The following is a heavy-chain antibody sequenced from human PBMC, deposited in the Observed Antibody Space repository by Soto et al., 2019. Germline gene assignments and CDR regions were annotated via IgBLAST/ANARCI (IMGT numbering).Heavy chain of an antibody. CDR1: GVHFSTYS. CDR2: ISGSGGST. V-gene: IGHV3-23*01. CDR3: AKARSVVVVAATGY. D-gene: IGHD2-15*01. Sequence: PGGSLRLSCVAAGVHFSTYSMSWIRQAPGKGLEWVSAISGSGGSTYYADSVKGRFTISRDNSKNTLYLQMNSLRAEDTAVYYCAKARSVVVVAATGYWGQGTLVTVSS. J-gene: IGHJ4*02.